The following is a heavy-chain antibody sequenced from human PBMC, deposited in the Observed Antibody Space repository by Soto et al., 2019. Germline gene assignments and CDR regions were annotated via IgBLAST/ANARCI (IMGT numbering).Heavy chain of an antibody. CDR1: GYTFTNHG. V-gene: IGHV1-18*04. CDR3: ARDFYPLAYYFDY. Sequence: QVQLVQSGPEVKKPGASVKVSCKASGYTFTNHGISWVRQAPGQGLEWVGGIRGYNANTKYEQKFQGRVTMSTDTSTNTAYMELRSLRSGDTAVYYCARDFYPLAYYFDYWGQGTLVTVSS. CDR2: IRGYNANT. J-gene: IGHJ4*02.